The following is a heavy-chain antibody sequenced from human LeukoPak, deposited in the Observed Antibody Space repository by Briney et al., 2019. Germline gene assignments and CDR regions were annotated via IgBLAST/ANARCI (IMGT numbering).Heavy chain of an antibody. V-gene: IGHV1-2*02. D-gene: IGHD2-21*02. CDR1: GYIFTGYY. CDR3: ARDGVFRFEVGDVYYYYMDV. Sequence: ASVKVSCKASGYIFTGYYIHWVRQAPGQGLEWMGWVNPNSGDTKYAQKLKGRVTMTRDTSNNTVYMDLTRLIFADTAMYYCARDGVFRFEVGDVYYYYMDVWGKGTTVIISS. CDR2: VNPNSGDT. J-gene: IGHJ6*03.